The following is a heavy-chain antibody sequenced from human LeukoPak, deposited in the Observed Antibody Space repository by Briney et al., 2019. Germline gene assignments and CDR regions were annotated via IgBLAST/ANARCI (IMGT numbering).Heavy chain of an antibody. J-gene: IGHJ4*02. D-gene: IGHD1-26*01. CDR3: ASPGSYSGSYYAHFDY. V-gene: IGHV4-34*01. Sequence: PSETLSLTCAVYGGSFSGYYWSWIRQPPGKGLEWIGEINHSGSTNYNPSLKSRVTISVDTSKNQFSPKLSSVTAADTAVYYCASPGSYSGSYYAHFDYWGQGTLVTVSS. CDR1: GGSFSGYY. CDR2: INHSGST.